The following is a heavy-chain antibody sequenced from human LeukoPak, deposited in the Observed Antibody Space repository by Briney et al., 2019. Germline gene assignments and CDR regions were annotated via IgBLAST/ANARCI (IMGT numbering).Heavy chain of an antibody. CDR2: ISYDGSNK. CDR1: GFTFSSYA. D-gene: IGHD2-15*01. CDR3: ARDLVKWSPIDLRDY. Sequence: PGGSLRLSCAASGFTFSSYAMHWVRQAPGKGLEWVAVISYDGSNKYYADSVKGRFTISRDNSKNTLYLQMNSLRAEDTAVYYCARDLVKWSPIDLRDYWGQGTLVTVSS. V-gene: IGHV3-30*04. J-gene: IGHJ4*02.